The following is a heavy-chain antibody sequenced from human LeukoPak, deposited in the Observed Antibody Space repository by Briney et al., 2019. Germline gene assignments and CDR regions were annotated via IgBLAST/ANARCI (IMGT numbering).Heavy chain of an antibody. Sequence: GGSLRLSCAASGFTFSNAWMSWVRQAPGKGLEWVGRIKSKTDGGTTDYAAPVKGRFTISRDDSKNTLYLQMNSLKTEDTAVYYCTADLPNWSDEEGFDYWGQGTLVTVSS. CDR2: IKSKTDGGTT. CDR1: GFTFSNAW. V-gene: IGHV3-15*01. D-gene: IGHD1-1*01. CDR3: TADLPNWSDEEGFDY. J-gene: IGHJ4*02.